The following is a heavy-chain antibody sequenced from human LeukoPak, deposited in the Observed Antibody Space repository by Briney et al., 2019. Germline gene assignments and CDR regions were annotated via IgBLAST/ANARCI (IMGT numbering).Heavy chain of an antibody. V-gene: IGHV3-74*01. CDR2: IYIDGSST. D-gene: IGHD2-2*01. J-gene: IGHJ4*02. CDR1: GITFRSSA. CDR3: ARGASARQDY. Sequence: GGSLRLSCAASGITFRSSAMHWVRQAPGKGLVWVSRIYIDGSSTNYADSVKGRFTISRDNAKNTLYLQMNSLRAEDTAVYYCARGASARQDYWGQGTLVTVSS.